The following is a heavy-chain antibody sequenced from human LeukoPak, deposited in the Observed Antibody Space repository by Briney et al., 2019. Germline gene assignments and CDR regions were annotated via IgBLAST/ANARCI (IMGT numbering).Heavy chain of an antibody. CDR1: GASLSHYH. V-gene: IGHV4-59*01. J-gene: IGHJ4*02. Sequence: SETLSLTCAVSGASLSHYHWNWFRQPPGKGLEWIASVFDNEDANYNPSLESRVTISLDTSKSHVSLRLTSVTAADTAVYFCAKGETVTTSPFDYWGQGIPVTVSS. CDR3: AKGETVTTSPFDY. D-gene: IGHD4-17*01. CDR2: VFDNEDA.